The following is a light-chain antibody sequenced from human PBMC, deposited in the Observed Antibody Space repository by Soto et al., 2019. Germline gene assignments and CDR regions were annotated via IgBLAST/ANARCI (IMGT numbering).Light chain of an antibody. CDR3: QGHSTYPRT. V-gene: IGKV1-9*01. CDR2: GAS. CDR1: QGISTY. J-gene: IGKJ1*01. Sequence: DIQLTQSPSFLSASVGDTVTITCLASQGISTYLACYQQKPGKAPKNLIYGASTLQSGVPSRFSGSGSGTEFTLTISSLQPEDCATYYCQGHSTYPRTFGPGTKVEIK.